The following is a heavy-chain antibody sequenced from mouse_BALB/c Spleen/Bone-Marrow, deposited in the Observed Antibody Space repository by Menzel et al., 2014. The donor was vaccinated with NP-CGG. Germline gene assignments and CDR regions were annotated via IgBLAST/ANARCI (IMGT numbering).Heavy chain of an antibody. CDR2: IYPYNGGT. J-gene: IGHJ3*01. CDR3: ARGWLLSWFAY. CDR1: GYTFSDYN. D-gene: IGHD2-3*01. Sequence: EVQRVESGPELAKPGASVKISCKASGYTFSDYNMHWVKQSHGKSLEWIGNIYPYNGGTGYNQKFKRKATLTVDNSSSTAYMELRSLTSEDSAVYHCARGWLLSWFAYWGQGTLVTVSA. V-gene: IGHV1S29*02.